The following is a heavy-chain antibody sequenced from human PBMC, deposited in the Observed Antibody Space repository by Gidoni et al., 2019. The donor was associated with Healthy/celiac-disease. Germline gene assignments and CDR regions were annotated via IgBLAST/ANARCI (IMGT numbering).Heavy chain of an antibody. D-gene: IGHD2-21*01. J-gene: IGHJ3*02. CDR3: AREAYCGGDCHRGAFDI. CDR1: GFTFSSYG. CDR2: IWYDGSNK. V-gene: IGHV3-33*01. Sequence: QVQLVESGGGVVQPGRSLRLSCAASGFTFSSYGMHWVRQAPGKGLEWVAVIWYDGSNKYYADSVKGRFTISRDNSKNTLYLQMNSLRAEDTAVYYCAREAYCGGDCHRGAFDIWGQGTMVTVSS.